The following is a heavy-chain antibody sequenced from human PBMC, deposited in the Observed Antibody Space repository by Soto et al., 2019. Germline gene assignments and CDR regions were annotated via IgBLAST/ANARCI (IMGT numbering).Heavy chain of an antibody. V-gene: IGHV1-69*12. CDR1: GGTFSSYA. CDR2: IIPIFGTA. D-gene: IGHD6-25*01. CDR3: ARQGAALRDYYYGMDV. J-gene: IGHJ6*02. Sequence: QVQLVQSGAEVKKPGSSVKVSCKASGGTFSSYAISWVRQAPGQGLEWMGGIIPIFGTANYAQKFQGRVKITADESTSTAYMELSSLRSEDTDVYYCARQGAALRDYYYGMDVWGQGTTVTVSS.